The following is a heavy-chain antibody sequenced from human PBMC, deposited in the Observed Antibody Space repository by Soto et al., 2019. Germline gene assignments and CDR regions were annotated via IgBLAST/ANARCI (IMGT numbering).Heavy chain of an antibody. Sequence: GGSLRLSCAAFGFTFGSYGMHWVRQAPGKGLEWVAGIWDDGSNKYSADPVKGRFTISRDNSKNTLYLQMNSLRAEDTAVYYCARGITMVRGVKLHLDAFDIWGQGTMVTVSS. V-gene: IGHV3-33*01. CDR1: GFTFGSYG. D-gene: IGHD3-10*01. J-gene: IGHJ3*02. CDR2: IWDDGSNK. CDR3: ARGITMVRGVKLHLDAFDI.